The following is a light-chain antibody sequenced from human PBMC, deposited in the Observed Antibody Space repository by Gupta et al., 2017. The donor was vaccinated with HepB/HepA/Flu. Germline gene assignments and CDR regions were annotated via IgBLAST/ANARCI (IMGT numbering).Light chain of an antibody. J-gene: IGKJ4*01. Sequence: DIQMTQSPSSVSVSVGDRVTISCRASQDISSWLAWYQQKPGKAPKLLISVASSLQSGVPSRFSGSGSGTDFTLTISSLQPEDFATYYCQQANSFPPLTFGGWTKVEMK. CDR3: QQANSFPPLT. CDR1: QDISSW. CDR2: VAS. V-gene: IGKV1D-12*01.